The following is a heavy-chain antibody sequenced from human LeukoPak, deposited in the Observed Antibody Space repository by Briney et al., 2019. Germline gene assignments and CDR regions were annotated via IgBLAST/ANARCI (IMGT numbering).Heavy chain of an antibody. CDR1: GFTLSNSG. Sequence: GGSLRLSCAASGFTLSNSGMHWVRQAPVKGLEWVAVIWSDGSSKDYADSVKGRFTISRDTSKNTLYLDMNSLRDEDTAVYYCARESGGSPFDIWGQGTMVTVSS. CDR2: IWSDGSSK. D-gene: IGHD1-26*01. V-gene: IGHV3-33*01. CDR3: ARESGGSPFDI. J-gene: IGHJ3*02.